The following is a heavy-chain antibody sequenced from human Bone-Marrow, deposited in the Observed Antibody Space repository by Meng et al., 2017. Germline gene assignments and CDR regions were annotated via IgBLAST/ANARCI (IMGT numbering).Heavy chain of an antibody. J-gene: IGHJ5*02. Sequence: ASVKVSCKASGYTFTSYSISWVRQAPGQGLEWMGWISAYNGNTNYAQKLQGRVTMTTDTSTSTAYMELRSLRSDDTAVYYCARVLKGYYYDSSGYYYVWFDPWGQGTLVTVSS. CDR3: ARVLKGYYYDSSGYYYVWFDP. D-gene: IGHD3-22*01. CDR1: GYTFTSYS. V-gene: IGHV1-18*01. CDR2: ISAYNGNT.